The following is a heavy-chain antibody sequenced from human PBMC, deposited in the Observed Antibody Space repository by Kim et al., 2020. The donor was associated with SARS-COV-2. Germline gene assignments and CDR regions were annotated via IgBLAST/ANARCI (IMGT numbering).Heavy chain of an antibody. CDR3: TRPLGRGFAD. D-gene: IGHD1-1*01. CDR2: INQDGTNR. CDR1: GFTFTDTW. V-gene: IGHV3-7*01. Sequence: GGSLRLSRVASGFTFTDTWMIWVRQAPGKGPEWVANINQDGTNRQYVDSVKGRFTVSRDNAKKSLYLEMNSLGVEDTAIYYCTRPLGRGFADWGQGTHVTVSS. J-gene: IGHJ4*02.